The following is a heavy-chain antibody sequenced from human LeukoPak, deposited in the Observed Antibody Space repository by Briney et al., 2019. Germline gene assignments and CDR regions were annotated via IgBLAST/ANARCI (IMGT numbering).Heavy chain of an antibody. Sequence: SVKVSCKASGYTFTSYGISWVRQAPGQGLEWMGRIIPILGIANYAQKFQGRVTITADKSTSTAYMELSSLRSEDTAVYYCARVYCSSTSCPYYYYGMDVWGQGTTVTVSS. J-gene: IGHJ6*02. D-gene: IGHD2-2*01. CDR1: GYTFTSYG. V-gene: IGHV1-69*04. CDR2: IIPILGIA. CDR3: ARVYCSSTSCPYYYYGMDV.